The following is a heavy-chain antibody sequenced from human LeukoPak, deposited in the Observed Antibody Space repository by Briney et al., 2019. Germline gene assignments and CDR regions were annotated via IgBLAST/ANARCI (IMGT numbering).Heavy chain of an antibody. CDR2: ISGSADRT. D-gene: IGHD2-2*01. CDR1: GFTFSNYA. V-gene: IGHV3-23*01. Sequence: SGGSLRLSCAASGFTFSNYAMTWVRQAPGKGLDWVSSISGSADRTYDADSVKGRSTISRDNSKNTVYLQMNSLRAEDTAVYYCARAPLHLAMYHYFDYWGQGTLVTVSS. J-gene: IGHJ4*02. CDR3: ARAPLHLAMYHYFDY.